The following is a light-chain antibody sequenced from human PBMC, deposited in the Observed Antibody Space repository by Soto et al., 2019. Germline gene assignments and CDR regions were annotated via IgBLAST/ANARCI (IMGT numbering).Light chain of an antibody. J-gene: IGKJ1*01. CDR1: QSVGSRY. Sequence: EIVLTQSPGTLSLSPGERATLSCRASQSVGSRYLAWYQQKPGQAPRLLIYGASSRATGIPDRFSGSGSGTDFTLNVSRLEPEDFAVYYCQHYGRSPWTVGQGTKVEIK. V-gene: IGKV3-20*01. CDR2: GAS. CDR3: QHYGRSPWT.